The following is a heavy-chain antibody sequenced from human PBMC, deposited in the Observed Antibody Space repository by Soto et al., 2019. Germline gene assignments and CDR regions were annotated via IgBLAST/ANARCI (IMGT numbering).Heavy chain of an antibody. Sequence: SETLSLTCTVSGGSISSYYWSWIRQPPGKGLEWIGYIYYSGSTNYNPSLKSRVTISVDTSKNQFSLKLSSVTAADTAVYYCARGRDSSGYYFSWFDPWGQGTLVTVSS. V-gene: IGHV4-59*01. CDR3: ARGRDSSGYYFSWFDP. CDR1: GGSISSYY. J-gene: IGHJ5*02. D-gene: IGHD3-22*01. CDR2: IYYSGST.